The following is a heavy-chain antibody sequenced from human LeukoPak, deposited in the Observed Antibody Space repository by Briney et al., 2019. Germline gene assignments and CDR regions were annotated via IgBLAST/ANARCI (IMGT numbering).Heavy chain of an antibody. V-gene: IGHV1-18*01. D-gene: IGHD7-27*01. J-gene: IGHJ3*02. CDR3: ASLGPLTGDLHAFDI. CDR1: GYTFTSYG. CDR2: ISAYNGNT. Sequence: GASVKVSCKASGYTFTSYGISWVRQAPGQGLEWMGWISAYNGNTNYAQKLQGRVTVTTDTSTSTAYMELRSLRSDDTAVYYCASLGPLTGDLHAFDIWGQGTMVTVSS.